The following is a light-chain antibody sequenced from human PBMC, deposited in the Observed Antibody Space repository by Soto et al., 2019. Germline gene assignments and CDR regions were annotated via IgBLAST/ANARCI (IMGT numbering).Light chain of an antibody. CDR3: QQYNNWPVT. V-gene: IGKV3-15*01. CDR2: GAS. J-gene: IGKJ4*01. Sequence: EIVMTQSPATLSVSPGERVTFSCRASQSVTSNLAWYQHKPGQAPRLLIYGASTGATGIPARFSGSGSETEFTLTINSLQSEDFAIYYWQQYNNWPVTFGGGTKVEIK. CDR1: QSVTSN.